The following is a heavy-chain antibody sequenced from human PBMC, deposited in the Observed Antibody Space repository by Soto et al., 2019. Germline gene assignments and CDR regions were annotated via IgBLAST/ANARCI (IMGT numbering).Heavy chain of an antibody. J-gene: IGHJ5*02. CDR2: IYHSGSI. CDR3: ARPVDGSYPNWFDP. Sequence: PSETQSLTCAVSDGSIISAGNSWSWIRQPPGKVLEWIGYIYHSGSIYYNPSLKSRFTISRDNSKNTLYLQMNSLRAEDTAVYYCARPVDGSYPNWFDPWGQGTLVTVSS. CDR1: DGSIISAGNS. D-gene: IGHD1-26*01. V-gene: IGHV4-30-2*02.